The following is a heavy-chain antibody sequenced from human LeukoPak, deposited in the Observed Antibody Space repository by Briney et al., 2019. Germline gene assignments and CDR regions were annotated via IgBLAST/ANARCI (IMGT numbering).Heavy chain of an antibody. Sequence: GGSLRLSCAASGFTFSSYAMSWVRQAPGKGLEWVATISTTGSPYYGDSVKGRFTISRTNSDNALLVKLNSLRADDTAVYYCAKGGSNWSRLDFWGQGILVTVSS. D-gene: IGHD6-13*01. V-gene: IGHV3-23*01. CDR3: AKGGSNWSRLDF. CDR1: GFTFSSYA. J-gene: IGHJ4*02. CDR2: ISTTGSP.